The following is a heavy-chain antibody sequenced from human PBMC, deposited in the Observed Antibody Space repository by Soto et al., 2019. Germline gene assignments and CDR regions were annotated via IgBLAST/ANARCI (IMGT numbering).Heavy chain of an antibody. CDR1: GFTFTSSA. CDR2: IVDGSGNT. D-gene: IGHD2-2*01. CDR3: ARDGFDIVVVPSTRGYYYVDV. V-gene: IGHV1-58*02. Sequence: SVKVSCKASGFTFTSSAMQWVRQARGQRLEWIGWIVDGSGNTNYAQKLQDRVTMTTDTSTSTAYMELSSLRSDDTAVYYCARDGFDIVVVPSTRGYYYVDVWGKGTTVTVSS. J-gene: IGHJ6*03.